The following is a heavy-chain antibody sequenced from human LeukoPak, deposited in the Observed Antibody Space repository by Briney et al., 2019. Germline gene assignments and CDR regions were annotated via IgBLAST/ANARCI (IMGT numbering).Heavy chain of an antibody. J-gene: IGHJ3*02. D-gene: IGHD3-22*01. Sequence: PSETLSLTCTVSGGSISSSSYYWGWIRQPPGKGLEWIGSIYYSGSTYYNRSLKSRVTISVDTSKNQFSLKLSSVTAADTAIYYCARGTMIPPNAFDIWGQGTMVTVSS. CDR2: IYYSGST. CDR1: GGSISSSSYY. V-gene: IGHV4-39*07. CDR3: ARGTMIPPNAFDI.